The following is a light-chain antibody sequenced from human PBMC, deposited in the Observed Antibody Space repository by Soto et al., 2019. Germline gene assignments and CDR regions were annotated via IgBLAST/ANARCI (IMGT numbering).Light chain of an antibody. CDR1: QSVSSSY. Sequence: EIVLTQSPGTLSSSPGERATLSCRASQSVSSSYLAWYQQRPGQAPRLLIYGASSRATGIPDRFSGTGSGTDFTLTISRLEPEDFAVYYCQQSVSSPYTFGQGTKLEIK. CDR2: GAS. CDR3: QQSVSSPYT. V-gene: IGKV3-20*01. J-gene: IGKJ2*01.